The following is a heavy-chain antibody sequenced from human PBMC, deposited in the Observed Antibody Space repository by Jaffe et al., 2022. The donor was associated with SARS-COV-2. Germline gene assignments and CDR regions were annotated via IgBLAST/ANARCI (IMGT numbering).Heavy chain of an antibody. Sequence: QVQLVQSGAEVKKPGASVKVSCKASGYTFTGYYMHWVRQAPGQGLEWMGRINPNSGGTNYAQKFQGRVTMTRDTSISTAYMELSRLRSDDTAVYYCAVGPMIVVVSLDYFDYWGQGTLVTVSS. D-gene: IGHD3-22*01. J-gene: IGHJ4*02. V-gene: IGHV1-2*06. CDR2: INPNSGGT. CDR1: GYTFTGYY. CDR3: AVGPMIVVVSLDYFDY.